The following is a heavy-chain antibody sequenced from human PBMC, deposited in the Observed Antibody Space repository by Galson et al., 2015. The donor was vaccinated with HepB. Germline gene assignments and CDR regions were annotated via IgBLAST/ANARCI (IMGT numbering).Heavy chain of an antibody. CDR1: GFTFNNYA. Sequence: SLRLSCAASGFTFNNYAMSWVRQAPGKGLEWVSTVSPGGGSTYYADFVKGRFTISRDNSKNTLYLHMNSLTAEDTAVYYCAKSQIRAVAVAGIVDSWGQGTLVTVSS. CDR3: AKSQIRAVAVAGIVDS. V-gene: IGHV3-23*01. D-gene: IGHD6-19*01. J-gene: IGHJ4*02. CDR2: VSPGGGST.